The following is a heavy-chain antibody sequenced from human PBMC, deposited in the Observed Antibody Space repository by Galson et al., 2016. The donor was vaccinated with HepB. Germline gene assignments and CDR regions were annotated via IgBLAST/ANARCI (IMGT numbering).Heavy chain of an antibody. CDR1: GYTLTELS. J-gene: IGHJ4*02. V-gene: IGHV1-24*01. D-gene: IGHD5-18*01. CDR2: FDPEDGET. Sequence: SVKVSCKVSGYTLTELSMHWVRQAPGKGLEWMGGFDPEDGETIYAQKLQGRVTMTEDTSTDTAYMELSSLRSEDTAVYYCASLRTGYTYGYGTFDYWGQGTLVTVSS. CDR3: ASLRTGYTYGYGTFDY.